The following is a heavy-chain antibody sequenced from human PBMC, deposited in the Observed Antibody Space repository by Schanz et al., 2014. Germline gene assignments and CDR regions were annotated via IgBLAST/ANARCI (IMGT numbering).Heavy chain of an antibody. J-gene: IGHJ4*02. V-gene: IGHV3-30*02. D-gene: IGHD3-22*01. CDR3: AKEDRNHNSDYVY. CDR2: IRYDGSSK. Sequence: QVQLVESGGGVVQPGKSLRLSCAASGFTFRSYAVHWVRQTPGKGLEWVAFIRYDGSSKYYADSVRGRFTISRDDSKNTLYLQMNSLRPEDTAVYYCAKEDRNHNSDYVYWGQGTLVTVSS. CDR1: GFTFRSYA.